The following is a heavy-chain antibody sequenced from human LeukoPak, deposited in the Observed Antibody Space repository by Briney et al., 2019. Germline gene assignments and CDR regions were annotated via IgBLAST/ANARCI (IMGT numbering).Heavy chain of an antibody. J-gene: IGHJ6*02. CDR2: INPSGGST. Sequence: GASVKVSCKASGYTFTSYYMHWVRQAPGQGLEWMGIINPSGGSTSYAQKFQGRVTITADESTSTAYMELSSLRSEDTAVYYCARPLAVAGIFRPGNYYYYGMDVWGQGTTVTVSS. D-gene: IGHD6-19*01. CDR1: GYTFTSYY. CDR3: ARPLAVAGIFRPGNYYYYGMDV. V-gene: IGHV1-46*01.